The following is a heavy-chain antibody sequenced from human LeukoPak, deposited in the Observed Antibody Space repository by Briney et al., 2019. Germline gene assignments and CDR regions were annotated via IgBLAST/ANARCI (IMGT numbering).Heavy chain of an antibody. CDR3: ARVGGSN. D-gene: IGHD2-15*01. CDR2: INHGGST. V-gene: IGHV4-34*01. Sequence: TPSETLSLTCTVNGGSFSDYYWTWIRQPPGKGLEWIGEINHGGSTNYNPSLKSRVTMSVDTSKNQFSLKLSSVTAADTAVYYCARVGGSNWGQGTLVTVSS. J-gene: IGHJ4*02. CDR1: GGSFSDYY.